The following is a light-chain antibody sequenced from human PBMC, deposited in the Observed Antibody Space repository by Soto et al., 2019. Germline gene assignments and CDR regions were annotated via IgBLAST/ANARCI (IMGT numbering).Light chain of an antibody. Sequence: QSALTQPASVSGSPGQSITISCTGTSSDIGSYNYVAWYQQFPGKTPKLIIYEVRNRPSGVSFRFSGSKSGNTASLTISGLQAEDEADYYCSSYTSSSLGVVFGGGTKVTVL. CDR2: EVR. J-gene: IGLJ2*01. CDR3: SSYTSSSLGVV. V-gene: IGLV2-14*01. CDR1: SSDIGSYNY.